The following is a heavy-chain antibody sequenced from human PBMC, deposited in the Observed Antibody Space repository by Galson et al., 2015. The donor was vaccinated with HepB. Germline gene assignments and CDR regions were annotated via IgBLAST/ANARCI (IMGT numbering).Heavy chain of an antibody. D-gene: IGHD6-13*01. Sequence: ETLSLTCTVSGGSISSYYWSWIRQPPGKGLEWIGYIYYSGSTNYNPSLKSRVTISVDTSKNQFSLKLSSVTAADTAVYYCARVPGSYSSSWGNWFDPWGQGTLVTVSS. V-gene: IGHV4-59*01. J-gene: IGHJ5*02. CDR3: ARVPGSYSSSWGNWFDP. CDR1: GGSISSYY. CDR2: IYYSGST.